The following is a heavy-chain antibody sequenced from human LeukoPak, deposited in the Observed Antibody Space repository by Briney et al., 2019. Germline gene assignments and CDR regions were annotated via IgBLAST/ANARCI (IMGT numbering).Heavy chain of an antibody. Sequence: ASVKVSCKASGYTFTGYYMHWVRQAPGQGLEWMGWINPNSGGTNYAQKFQGRVTMTRDTSISTAYMELSRLRSDDTAVYYCARERRFLERVFASLYYYMDVWSKGTTVTVSS. D-gene: IGHD3-3*01. CDR2: INPNSGGT. J-gene: IGHJ6*03. CDR3: ARERRFLERVFASLYYYMDV. CDR1: GYTFTGYY. V-gene: IGHV1-2*02.